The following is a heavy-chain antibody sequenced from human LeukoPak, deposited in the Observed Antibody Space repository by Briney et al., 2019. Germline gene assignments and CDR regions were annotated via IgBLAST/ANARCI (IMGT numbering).Heavy chain of an antibody. J-gene: IGHJ4*02. D-gene: IGHD3-10*01. V-gene: IGHV1-18*01. CDR2: ISAYNGNT. Sequence: ASVKVSCKASGYTFTSYGISWVRQAPGQGLEWMGWISAYNGNTNYAQKLQGRVTMTTDTSTSTAYMELRSLRSDDTAVYYCARGEKGILWFGELTSPHYWGQGTLVTVSS. CDR3: ARGEKGILWFGELTSPHY. CDR1: GYTFTSYG.